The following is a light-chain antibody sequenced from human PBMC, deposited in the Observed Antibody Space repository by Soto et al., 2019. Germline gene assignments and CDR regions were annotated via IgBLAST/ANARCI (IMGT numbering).Light chain of an antibody. V-gene: IGKV3-20*01. J-gene: IGKJ4*01. CDR3: HQYGSSLT. CDR1: QSVSSSY. Sequence: EIVLTQSPGTLSLSPGDRATLSCRASQSVSSSYLAWYQQKPGQAPRLLIYGASSRATGIPDRFSGSGSGTDFTLTISRLEPEDFAVYYCHQYGSSLTFGVGTKVEIK. CDR2: GAS.